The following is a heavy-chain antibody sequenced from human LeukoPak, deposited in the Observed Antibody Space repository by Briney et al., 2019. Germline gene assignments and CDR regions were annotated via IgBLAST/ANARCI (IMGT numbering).Heavy chain of an antibody. CDR1: GYTFTSYY. V-gene: IGHV1-46*01. J-gene: IGHJ4*02. Sequence: ASVKVSCKASGYTFTSYYMHWVRQAPGQGLGWMGIINPSGGSTSYAQKFQGRVTMTRDTSTSTVYMELSSLRSEDTAVYYCARARDVDTAMVTGFDYWGQGTLVTVSS. D-gene: IGHD5-18*01. CDR3: ARARDVDTAMVTGFDY. CDR2: INPSGGST.